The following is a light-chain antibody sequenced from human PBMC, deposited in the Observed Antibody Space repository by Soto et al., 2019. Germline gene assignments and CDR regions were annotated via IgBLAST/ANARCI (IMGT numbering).Light chain of an antibody. CDR2: GAS. CDR1: QSVSSN. V-gene: IGKV3-15*01. Sequence: EIVMTQSPATLSVSPGERATLSCRASQSVSSNLAWYQQKPGQAPRTLIYGASTRPTGIPARFSGSGSGTEFILTISRLQSEDFAVYYCQQYNNWPPWTFGQGTKVEIK. CDR3: QQYNNWPPWT. J-gene: IGKJ1*01.